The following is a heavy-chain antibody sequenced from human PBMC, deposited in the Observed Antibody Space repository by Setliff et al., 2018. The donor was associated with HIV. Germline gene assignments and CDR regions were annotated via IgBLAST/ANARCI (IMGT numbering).Heavy chain of an antibody. V-gene: IGHV3-30*14. J-gene: IGHJ6*02. D-gene: IGHD1-26*01. Sequence: PGGSLRLSCAASGFTLRSYAMHWVRQAPGKGLEWVAIISYGGSTYYADSVKGRFTISRDNSKNTLYLQMNSLRVEDTAVYYCARILGASYYYAMDVWGQGTTVTVSS. CDR3: ARILGASYYYAMDV. CDR1: GFTLRSYA. CDR2: ISYGGST.